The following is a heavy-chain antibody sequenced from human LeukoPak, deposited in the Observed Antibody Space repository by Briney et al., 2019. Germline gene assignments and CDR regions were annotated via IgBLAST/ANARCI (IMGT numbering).Heavy chain of an antibody. Sequence: GGSLRLSCAASGFTFDDHGMSWVRQGPGKGLEWVSGRNGDSTDYADSVKGRFTISRDNSKNTLYLQMNSLRAEDTAVYYCAKDLRRYCSGGSCPSNDYWGQGTLVTVSS. CDR2: RNGDST. D-gene: IGHD2-15*01. J-gene: IGHJ4*02. V-gene: IGHV3-20*04. CDR3: AKDLRRYCSGGSCPSNDY. CDR1: GFTFDDHG.